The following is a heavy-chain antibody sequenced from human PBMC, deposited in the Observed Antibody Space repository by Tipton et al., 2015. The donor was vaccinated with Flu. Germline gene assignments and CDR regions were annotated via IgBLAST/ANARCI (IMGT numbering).Heavy chain of an antibody. D-gene: IGHD3-16*01. J-gene: IGHJ6*02. V-gene: IGHV4-34*01. Sequence: TLSLTCAVYGGSFSGYYWSWIRQPPGKGLEWIGEINHSGSTNYNPSLKSRVTISVDTSKNQFSLKLSSVTAADTAVFYCARVGGYYYYCGMDVWGQGPTVTVSS. CDR2: INHSGST. CDR3: ARVGGYYYYCGMDV. CDR1: GGSFSGYY.